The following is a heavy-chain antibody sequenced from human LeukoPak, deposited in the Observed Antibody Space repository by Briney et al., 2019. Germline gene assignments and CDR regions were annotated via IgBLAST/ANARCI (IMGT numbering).Heavy chain of an antibody. Sequence: GGSLRLSCEASGFTFNNYWMHWVRQAPGKGLVWVSHIENNGRSTNYADSVKGRFTISRGNTRNTLSLEMNNLRAEDTAIYYCAREKVVASQYYYYGMDVWGQGTTVTVSS. CDR1: GFTFNNYW. CDR3: AREKVVASQYYYYGMDV. J-gene: IGHJ6*02. V-gene: IGHV3-74*01. D-gene: IGHD2-15*01. CDR2: IENNGRST.